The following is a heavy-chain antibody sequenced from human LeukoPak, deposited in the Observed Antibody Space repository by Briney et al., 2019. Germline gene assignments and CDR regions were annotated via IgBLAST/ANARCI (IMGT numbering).Heavy chain of an antibody. J-gene: IGHJ6*03. V-gene: IGHV1-24*01. CDR1: GYTLTELS. CDR3: ATDGMVRGLDYMDV. CDR2: FDPEDGET. Sequence: EASVKVSCKVSGYTLTELSMHWVRQAPGKGREWMGGFDPEDGETIYAQKFQGRVTMTEDTSTDTAYMELSSLRSEDTAVYYCATDGMVRGLDYMDVWGKGTTVTISS. D-gene: IGHD3-10*01.